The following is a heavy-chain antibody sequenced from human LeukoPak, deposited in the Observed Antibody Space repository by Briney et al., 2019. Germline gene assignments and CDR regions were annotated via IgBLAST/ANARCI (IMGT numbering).Heavy chain of an antibody. J-gene: IGHJ4*02. CDR1: GGSISSGGYY. Sequence: SETLSLTCTVSGGSISSGGYYWSWIRQHPGMGLEWIGYIYCSGSTYYNPSLQSRVTISLDTSKNQFSLKLSSVTAADTAVYYCASTYYYDSSGYSAGVYWGQGSLVTVSS. CDR3: ASTYYYDSSGYSAGVY. V-gene: IGHV4-31*03. D-gene: IGHD3-22*01. CDR2: IYCSGST.